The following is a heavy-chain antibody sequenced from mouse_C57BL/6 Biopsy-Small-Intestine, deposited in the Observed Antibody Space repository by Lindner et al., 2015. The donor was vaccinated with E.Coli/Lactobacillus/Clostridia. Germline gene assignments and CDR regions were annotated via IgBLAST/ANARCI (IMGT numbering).Heavy chain of an antibody. D-gene: IGHD1-1*02. V-gene: IGHV1-19*01. CDR2: VNPRNGGT. Sequence: VQLQESGPELVKPGASVKMSCKASGYTFTDYYMNWVIQSHGKSLEWIGRVNPRNGGTSYNQKFKGKATLTVDKSLSTAYMHLNSLTSEDSAVYFCATGGYFAWSAYWGQGTLVTVSA. CDR1: GYTFTDYY. CDR3: ATGGYFAWSAY. J-gene: IGHJ3*01.